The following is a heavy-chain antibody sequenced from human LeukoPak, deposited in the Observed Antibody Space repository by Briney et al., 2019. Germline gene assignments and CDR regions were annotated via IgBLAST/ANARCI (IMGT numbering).Heavy chain of an antibody. J-gene: IGHJ5*02. CDR1: GYTFTGYY. CDR3: AREGIAAADTNWFDP. D-gene: IGHD6-13*01. Sequence: ASVKVSCKASGYTFTGYYMHWVRQAPGQGLEWMGWINPNSGGTNYAQKFQGWVTMTRDTSISTAYMELSRLRSDDTAVYYCAREGIAAADTNWFDPWSQGTLVTVSS. CDR2: INPNSGGT. V-gene: IGHV1-2*04.